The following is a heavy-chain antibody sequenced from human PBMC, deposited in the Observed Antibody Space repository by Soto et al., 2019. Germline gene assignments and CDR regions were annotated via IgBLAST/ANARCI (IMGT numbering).Heavy chain of an antibody. J-gene: IGHJ5*02. V-gene: IGHV4-39*01. Sequence: SETLSLTCTVSGGSISSSSYYWAWIRQPPGKGLEWIGSIYYSGSTYYNPSLKSRVTISVDTSKNQFSLKLSSVTAADTAVYYCARVFRNWFDPWGQGTLVTVSS. CDR2: IYYSGST. D-gene: IGHD3-10*01. CDR1: GGSISSSSYY. CDR3: ARVFRNWFDP.